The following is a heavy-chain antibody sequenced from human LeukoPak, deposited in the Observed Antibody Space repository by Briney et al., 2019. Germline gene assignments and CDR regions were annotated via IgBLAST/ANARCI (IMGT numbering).Heavy chain of an antibody. V-gene: IGHV3-7*01. D-gene: IGHD3-22*01. Sequence: GGSLRLSCAASGFTFSNYWMSWVRQAPGKGLEWLANINQDGSEIYYVDSVKGRFTISRDNGKNSLYLQINSLRADDTAVYYCARDQGSMIVVRPTNWFFDLWGRGTLVTASS. J-gene: IGHJ2*01. CDR1: GFTFSNYW. CDR2: INQDGSEI. CDR3: ARDQGSMIVVRPTNWFFDL.